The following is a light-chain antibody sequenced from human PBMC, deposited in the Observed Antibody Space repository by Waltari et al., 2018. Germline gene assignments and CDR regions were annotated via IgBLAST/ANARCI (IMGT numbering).Light chain of an antibody. J-gene: IGLJ3*02. V-gene: IGLV7-46*01. CDR1: TGPVTSAHW. CDR3: LLTYSGPRV. CDR2: DTN. Sequence: QAVVTQEPSVTVSPGGTITLTCASNTGPVTSAHWPYWFQQKPGQAPRTLIYDTNIKHSCTPARFSCSLLGGKSALTLSGAQPEDEADYYCLLTYSGPRVFGVVTKVTVL.